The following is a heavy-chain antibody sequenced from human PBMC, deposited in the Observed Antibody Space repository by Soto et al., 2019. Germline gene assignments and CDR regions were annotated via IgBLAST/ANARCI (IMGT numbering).Heavy chain of an antibody. CDR3: ARGQSIAARPIWFDP. D-gene: IGHD6-6*01. J-gene: IGHJ5*02. V-gene: IGHV3-48*02. CDR1: GFTFSSYS. CDR2: ISSSSSTI. Sequence: GGSLRLSCAASGFTFSSYSMNWVRQAPGKGLEWVSYISSSSSTIYYADSVKGRFTISRDNAKNSLYLQMNSLRDEDTAVYYCARGQSIAARPIWFDPWGQGTRVTVSS.